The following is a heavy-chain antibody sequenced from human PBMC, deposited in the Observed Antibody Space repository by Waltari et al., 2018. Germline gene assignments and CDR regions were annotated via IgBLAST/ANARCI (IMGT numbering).Heavy chain of an antibody. CDR3: AKEPLTIAAAGGLDY. Sequence: QVQLVESGGGVVQPGGSLRLSCAASGFTFSSYVIHWVRQAPGKGLEWVAFIRYDGSNKYYADSVKGRFTISRDNSKNTLYLQMNSLRAEDTAVYYCAKEPLTIAAAGGLDYWGQGTLVTVSS. D-gene: IGHD6-13*01. V-gene: IGHV3-30*02. J-gene: IGHJ4*02. CDR2: IRYDGSNK. CDR1: GFTFSSYV.